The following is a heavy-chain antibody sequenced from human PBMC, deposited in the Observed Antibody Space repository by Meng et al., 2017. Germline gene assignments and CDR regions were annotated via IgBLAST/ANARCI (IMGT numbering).Heavy chain of an antibody. V-gene: IGHV3-23*01. CDR1: GFTYSSYA. J-gene: IGHJ2*01. CDR3: AKDGGYYDSSGYRYWYFDL. CDR2: ISGSGGST. Sequence: GESLKISCAASGFTYSSYAMSWVRQAPGKGLEWVSAISGSGGSTYYADSVKGRFTISRDNSKNTLYLQMNSLRAEDTAVYYCAKDGGYYDSSGYRYWYFDLWGRGTRVTGYS. D-gene: IGHD3-22*01.